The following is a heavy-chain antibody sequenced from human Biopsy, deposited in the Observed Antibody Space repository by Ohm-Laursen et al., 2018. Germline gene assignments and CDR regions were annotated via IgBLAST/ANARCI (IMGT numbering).Heavy chain of an antibody. Sequence: SDTLSLTCTVSDGSINSYYWNWIRQPPGKRLEWIGNIYYSGSTNFNPSLKSRVIISVDGSKNQFSLILSSMTAADTAVYYCAREPRIAAVAYFDPWGQGTLVAVSS. CDR3: AREPRIAAVAYFDP. J-gene: IGHJ5*02. V-gene: IGHV4-59*12. D-gene: IGHD6-13*01. CDR2: IYYSGST. CDR1: DGSINSYY.